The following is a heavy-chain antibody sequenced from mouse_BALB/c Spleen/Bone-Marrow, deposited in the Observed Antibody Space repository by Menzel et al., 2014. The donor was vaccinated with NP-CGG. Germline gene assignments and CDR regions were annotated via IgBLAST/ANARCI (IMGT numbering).Heavy chain of an antibody. D-gene: IGHD1-2*01. Sequence: EVKLVESGGGLVKPGGSLKLSCAASGFTFSTYAMSWVRQTPEKRLEWVASIYSGGSTYYPDSEKGRFTISRDNARNILCLQMNGLRSEDTAMYYCARRYYGCWYFDVWGAGTTVTVSS. CDR1: GFTFSTYA. J-gene: IGHJ1*01. V-gene: IGHV5-6-5*01. CDR3: ARRYYGCWYFDV. CDR2: IYSGGST.